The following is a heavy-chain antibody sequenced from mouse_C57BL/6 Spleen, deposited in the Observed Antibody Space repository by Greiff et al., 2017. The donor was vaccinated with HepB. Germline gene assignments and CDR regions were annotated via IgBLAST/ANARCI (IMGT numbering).Heavy chain of an antibody. D-gene: IGHD1-1*01. V-gene: IGHV1-72*01. CDR1: GYTFTSYW. J-gene: IGHJ3*01. CDR3: ARTDYYYGSSSFAY. CDR2: IDPNSGGT. Sequence: QVQLQQPGAELVKPGASVKLSCKASGYTFTSYWMHWVKQRPGRGLEWIGRIDPNSGGTKYNEKFKSKATLTVDKPSSTAYMQLSSLTSEDSAVYYCARTDYYYGSSSFAYWGQGTLVTVSA.